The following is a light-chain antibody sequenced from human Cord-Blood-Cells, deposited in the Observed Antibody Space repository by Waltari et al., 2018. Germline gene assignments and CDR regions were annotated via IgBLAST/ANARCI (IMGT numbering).Light chain of an antibody. Sequence: DIQMTQSPSSLSASVGDRVPITCRASQSISSYLNWYQQKPGKAPKLLIYDASSLESGVPSRFSGSGSGTEFTLTISSLQPDDFATYYCQQYNSYSQTFGQGTKLEIK. CDR3: QQYNSYSQT. CDR2: DAS. J-gene: IGKJ2*01. CDR1: QSISSY. V-gene: IGKV1-5*01.